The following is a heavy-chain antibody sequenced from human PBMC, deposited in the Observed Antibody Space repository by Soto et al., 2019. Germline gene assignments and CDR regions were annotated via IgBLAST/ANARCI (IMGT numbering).Heavy chain of an antibody. V-gene: IGHV4-39*01. CDR3: ARHNWGYWYFDL. J-gene: IGHJ2*01. CDR1: GDSISRSSYS. Sequence: QLQMQESGPGLVKPSETLSLTCTVSGDSISRSSYSWGWIRQPPGKGLEWIGSIYYSGSTDYNPSLRSRVTKSIDTAKTQFSLKLSSVTAADTAVYYCARHNWGYWYFDLWGRGTLVTVSS. CDR2: IYYSGST. D-gene: IGHD7-27*01.